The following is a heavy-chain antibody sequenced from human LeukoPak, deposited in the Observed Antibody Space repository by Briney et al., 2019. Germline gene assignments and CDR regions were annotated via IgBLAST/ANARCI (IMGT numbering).Heavy chain of an antibody. Sequence: SETLSLTCTVSGGSISSGNYYWGWIRQPPGKGLEWIGSIYHSGSTYYNPSLKSRVTISVDTSKNQFSLKLSSVTAADTAVYYCARGLYCTSTSCYTSNWFDPWGQGTLVTVSS. CDR1: GGSISSGNYY. D-gene: IGHD2-2*02. CDR2: IYHSGST. V-gene: IGHV4-39*07. CDR3: ARGLYCTSTSCYTSNWFDP. J-gene: IGHJ5*02.